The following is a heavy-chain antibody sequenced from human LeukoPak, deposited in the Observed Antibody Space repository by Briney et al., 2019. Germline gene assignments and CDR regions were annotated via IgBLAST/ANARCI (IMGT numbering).Heavy chain of an antibody. CDR3: AKGSGYSSGLNWLDP. CDR2: ISNGGGTT. D-gene: IGHD6-19*01. V-gene: IGHV3-23*01. J-gene: IGHJ5*02. CDR1: GFTFSSYA. Sequence: PGGSLRLSCAASGFTFSSYAMSWVRQAPGKGLEWVSGISNGGGTTNYVDSVKGRFTISRDNSNNTLYLQMNSLRAEDTAVYYCAKGSGYSSGLNWLDPWGQGTLVTVSS.